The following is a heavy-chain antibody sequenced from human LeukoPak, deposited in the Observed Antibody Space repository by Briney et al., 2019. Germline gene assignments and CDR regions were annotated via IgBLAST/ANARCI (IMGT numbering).Heavy chain of an antibody. Sequence: GGSLRLSCAASGVTFSTYSMNWVRQAPGKGLEWVSYISDSSGTIYYADSVKGRFTISRDNAKNSLYLQMNSLRAEDTAVYYCASPFDYWGQGTLVTVSS. V-gene: IGHV3-48*01. CDR1: GVTFSTYS. CDR2: ISDSSGTI. CDR3: ASPFDY. J-gene: IGHJ4*02.